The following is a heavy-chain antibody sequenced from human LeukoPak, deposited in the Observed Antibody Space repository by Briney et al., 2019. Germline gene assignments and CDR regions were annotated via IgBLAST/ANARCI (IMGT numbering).Heavy chain of an antibody. Sequence: TGGSLRLSCEASGFSLSNHWMHWVRQAPGKGLAWVAHIDPDGSVANYGDSVKGRFTISRDNAKNTLYLQMDSLRAEDTAVYYCARELGRGGSAFDVWGQGTMVTVSS. CDR3: ARELGRGGSAFDV. J-gene: IGHJ3*01. D-gene: IGHD3-16*01. V-gene: IGHV3-74*01. CDR1: GFSLSNHW. CDR2: IDPDGSVA.